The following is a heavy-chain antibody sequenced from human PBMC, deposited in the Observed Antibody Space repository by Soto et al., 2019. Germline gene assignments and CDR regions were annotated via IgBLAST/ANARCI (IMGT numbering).Heavy chain of an antibody. CDR1: GYTFTSYA. J-gene: IGHJ4*02. V-gene: IGHV1-3*01. CDR3: AGGNSSSWNDY. D-gene: IGHD6-13*01. CDR2: INAGNGNT. Sequence: QVQLVQSGAEVKKPGASVKVSCKASGYTFTSYAMHWVRQAPGQRLEWMGWINAGNGNTKYSQKFQVRVTITRDTSASTAYMELSSLRSEDTAVYYWAGGNSSSWNDYWGQGTLVTVSS.